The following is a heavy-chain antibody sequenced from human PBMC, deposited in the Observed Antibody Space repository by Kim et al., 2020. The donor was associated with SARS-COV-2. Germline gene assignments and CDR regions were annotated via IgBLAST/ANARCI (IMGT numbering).Heavy chain of an antibody. CDR1: GFTFSSYS. CDR2: ISSSSSTI. J-gene: IGHJ3*02. CDR3: ARVLPSGFTDASYYDSSGYQPIDAFDI. Sequence: GGSLRLSCAASGFTFSSYSMNWVRQAPGKGLEWVSYISSSSSTIYYADSVKGRFTISRDNAKNSLYLQMNSLRAEDTAVYYCARVLPSGFTDASYYDSSGYQPIDAFDIWGQGTMVTVSS. D-gene: IGHD3-22*01. V-gene: IGHV3-48*04.